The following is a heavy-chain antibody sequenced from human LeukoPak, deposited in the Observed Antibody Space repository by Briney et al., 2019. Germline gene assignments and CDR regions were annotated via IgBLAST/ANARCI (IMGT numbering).Heavy chain of an antibody. D-gene: IGHD2-21*02. CDR2: IYPGDSDT. J-gene: IGHJ3*02. Sequence: GESLKISCKGSGYRFTSYWIGWVRQMPGKGLEWMGIIYPGDSDTRYSPSFQGQVTISADKSISTAYLQWSSLKASDTAMYYCASKGVVTATSYAFDIWGQGTMVTVSS. CDR3: ASKGVVTATSYAFDI. CDR1: GYRFTSYW. V-gene: IGHV5-51*01.